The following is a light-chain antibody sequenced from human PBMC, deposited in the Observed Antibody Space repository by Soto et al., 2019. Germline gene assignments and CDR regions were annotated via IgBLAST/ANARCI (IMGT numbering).Light chain of an antibody. CDR3: QQYNNWPPHT. CDR2: GAS. CDR1: QSVSSN. J-gene: IGKJ2*01. V-gene: IGKV3-15*01. Sequence: EIVMTQSPATLSVSPGERATLSCRASQSVSSNLAWYQQQPGQAPRLLIYGASTRATGIPARFSGSGSGTEFTLNISSLQSEDFAVYYCQQYNNWPPHTFGQGTKLEIK.